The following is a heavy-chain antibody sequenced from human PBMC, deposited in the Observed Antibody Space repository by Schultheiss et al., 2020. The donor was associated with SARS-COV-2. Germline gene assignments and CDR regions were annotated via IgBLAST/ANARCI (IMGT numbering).Heavy chain of an antibody. J-gene: IGHJ4*02. CDR3: ARGVLLWFGEMNQ. CDR2: INHSGST. D-gene: IGHD3-10*01. V-gene: IGHV4-61*01. CDR1: GGSVSSGSYY. Sequence: SETLSLTCTVSGGSVSSGSYYWSWIRQHPGKGLEWIGEINHSGSTNYNPSLKSRVTISVDTSKNQFSLKLSSVTAADTAVYYCARGVLLWFGEMNQWGQGTLVTVSS.